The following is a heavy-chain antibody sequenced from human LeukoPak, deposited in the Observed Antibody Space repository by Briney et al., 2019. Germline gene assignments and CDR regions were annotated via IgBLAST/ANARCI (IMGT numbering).Heavy chain of an antibody. CDR3: AKAAYCTSTSCHFSGYAQRPLDS. CDR1: GFTFNTYG. V-gene: IGHV3-30*18. CDR2: ISSDGNNK. J-gene: IGHJ4*02. D-gene: IGHD2-2*01. Sequence: GGPLRLSCVASGFTFNTYGIHWVRQAPGKGLEWVAGISSDGNNKDYSDSVKGRFTISRDNSKNTLYLQMNSLRAEDTAVYYCAKAAYCTSTSCHFSGYAQRPLDSWGQETLVTVSS.